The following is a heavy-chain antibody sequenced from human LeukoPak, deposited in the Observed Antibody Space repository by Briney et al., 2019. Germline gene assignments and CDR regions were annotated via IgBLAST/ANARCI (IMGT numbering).Heavy chain of an antibody. CDR3: ARDGDYYYYYMDV. CDR2: IYYSGST. Sequence: SETLSLTCTVSGGSISSSSYYWGWIRQPPGKGLEWIGSIYYSGSTYYNPSLKSRVTISVDTSKNQFSLKLSSVTAADTAVYYCARDGDYYYYYMDVWGKGTTVTISS. J-gene: IGHJ6*03. V-gene: IGHV4-39*07. CDR1: GGSISSSSYY.